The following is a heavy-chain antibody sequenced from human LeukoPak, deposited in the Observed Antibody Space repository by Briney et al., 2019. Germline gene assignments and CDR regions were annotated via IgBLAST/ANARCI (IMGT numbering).Heavy chain of an antibody. D-gene: IGHD1-26*01. CDR1: GFTFSNYY. Sequence: PGGSLTLSCTASGFTFSNYYMHWVRQPPGKGLVWVSNMKSNEITTNYADSVKGRFTIPRDNAKNTLYLRMDSLRADDTAVYYCARGGSFCDFWGRGTLVTVSS. CDR3: ARGGSFCDF. V-gene: IGHV3-74*01. J-gene: IGHJ4*02. CDR2: MKSNEITT.